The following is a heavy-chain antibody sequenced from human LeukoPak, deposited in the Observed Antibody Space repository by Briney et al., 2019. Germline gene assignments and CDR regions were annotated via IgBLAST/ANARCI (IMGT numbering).Heavy chain of an antibody. V-gene: IGHV3-23*01. CDR3: AKPLMRDRWFGES. D-gene: IGHD3-10*01. J-gene: IGHJ5*02. Sequence: GGSLRLSCAASGFTFQNSGMSWVRQAPGKGLEWVSGMTGGNTYYSDSVKGRFTISRDNSKNTLYLQMNRLRREDTAVYYCAKPLMRDRWFGESWGQGTLVTVSS. CDR2: MTGGNT. CDR1: GFTFQNSG.